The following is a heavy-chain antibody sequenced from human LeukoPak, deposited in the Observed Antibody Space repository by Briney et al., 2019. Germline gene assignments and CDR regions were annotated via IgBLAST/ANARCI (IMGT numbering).Heavy chain of an antibody. CDR2: INPNNGGT. J-gene: IGHJ6*02. CDR1: GYTFIDYY. CDR3: AGGISTRHFYYGMDV. Sequence: ASVKVSCKASGYTFIDYYIHWVRQAPGQGLEWMGWINPNNGGTNPAQKFQGRVTMTRDTSSSTAYMELSRLRSDDTAVYYCAGGISTRHFYYGMDVWGQGTTVTVSS. V-gene: IGHV1-2*02.